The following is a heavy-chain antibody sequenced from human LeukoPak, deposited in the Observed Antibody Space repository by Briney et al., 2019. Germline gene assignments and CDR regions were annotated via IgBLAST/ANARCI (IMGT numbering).Heavy chain of an antibody. Sequence: GGSLRLSCAASGFTFSSYSMNWVRQAPGKGLEWVSSISSSSSYIYYADSVKGRFTISRDNAKNSLYLQMNSLRAEDTAVYYCARIATYYYGSGSYYFDYWGQGTLVTVSS. J-gene: IGHJ4*02. CDR1: GFTFSSYS. CDR3: ARIATYYYGSGSYYFDY. D-gene: IGHD3-10*01. V-gene: IGHV3-21*01. CDR2: ISSSSSYI.